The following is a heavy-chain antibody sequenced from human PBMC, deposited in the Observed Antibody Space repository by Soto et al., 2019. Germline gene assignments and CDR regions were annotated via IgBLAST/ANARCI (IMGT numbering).Heavy chain of an antibody. Sequence: QEQLVQSGPEVKKPGSSVKVSCKDSGGLFSSFAISWVRQAPGQGLEWLGGIIPVFGTTNYAERFQGRVTITAEETRNTAYMELRSRISGDTANYYCARGGGPYVWFNEFWGQGTLVTVSS. CDR1: GGLFSSFA. CDR3: ARGGGPYVWFNEF. CDR2: IIPVFGTT. J-gene: IGHJ4*02. D-gene: IGHD3-16*01. V-gene: IGHV1-69*01.